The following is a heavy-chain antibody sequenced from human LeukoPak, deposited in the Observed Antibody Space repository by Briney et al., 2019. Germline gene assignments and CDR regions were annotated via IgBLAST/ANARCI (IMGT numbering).Heavy chain of an antibody. J-gene: IGHJ5*02. D-gene: IGHD6-19*01. CDR2: LWYDGRNK. CDR1: GFTFSSYG. CDR3: AKGGSGLYRTYNWFDP. V-gene: IGHV3-33*06. Sequence: GGSLRLSCAASGFTFSSYGMHWIRQAPGKGLEWVAVLWYDGRNKFYTDSVKGRFPISRDNSKNTLYLQMDSLRAEDTAVYYCAKGGSGLYRTYNWFDPWGQGTLVTVSA.